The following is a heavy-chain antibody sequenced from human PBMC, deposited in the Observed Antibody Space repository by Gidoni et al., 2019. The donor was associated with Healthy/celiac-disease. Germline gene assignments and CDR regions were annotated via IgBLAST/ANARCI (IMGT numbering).Heavy chain of an antibody. D-gene: IGHD5-12*01. CDR1: GGSISSSSYY. Sequence: QLQLQESGPGLVKPSETLSLTCTVSGGSISSSSYYWGWIRQPPGKGLEWIGSIYYSGSTYYNPSLKSRVTISVDTSKNQFSLKLSSVTAADTAVYYCARLRDIVATMTGGGFDYWGQGTLVTVSS. CDR2: IYYSGST. CDR3: ARLRDIVATMTGGGFDY. J-gene: IGHJ4*02. V-gene: IGHV4-39*01.